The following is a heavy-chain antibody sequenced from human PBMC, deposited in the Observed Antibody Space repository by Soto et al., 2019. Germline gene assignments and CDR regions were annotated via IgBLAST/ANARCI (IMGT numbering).Heavy chain of an antibody. Sequence: SETLSLTCTVSGESINGYYWSWIRQPPGKGLEWIGYVYFSGSNNYNPSLKSRVTISVNTSKQQVSLRLSSVTAADTAVYYCARSIATPGTNIDYWGQGTLVTLSS. D-gene: IGHD6-13*01. CDR3: ARSIATPGTNIDY. J-gene: IGHJ4*02. CDR2: VYFSGSN. V-gene: IGHV4-59*01. CDR1: GESINGYY.